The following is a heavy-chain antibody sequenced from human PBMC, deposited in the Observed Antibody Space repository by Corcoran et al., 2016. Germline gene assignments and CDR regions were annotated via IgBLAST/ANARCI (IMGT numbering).Heavy chain of an antibody. CDR3: ARVRVGYFGSGSYYALDS. V-gene: IGHV1-2*02. Sequence: QVQLVQSGAEVKKPGASVKVSCKASGYSFTGYYMHWVRQAPGQGLEWMGWINPSSGGTNYAQKFQGRVTMSRDTSITTAYLELGGLRSDDTAVYYCARVRVGYFGSGSYYALDSWGQGTLVSVSS. CDR2: INPSSGGT. D-gene: IGHD3-10*01. CDR1: GYSFTGYY. J-gene: IGHJ4*02.